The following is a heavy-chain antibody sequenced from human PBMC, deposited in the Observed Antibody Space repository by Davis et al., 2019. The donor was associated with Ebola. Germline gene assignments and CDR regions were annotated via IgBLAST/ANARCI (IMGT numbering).Heavy chain of an antibody. D-gene: IGHD2-8*02. CDR3: ARGGYCTGGVCYYFDY. CDR1: GYTFTGYY. V-gene: IGHV1-2*04. CDR2: INPNSGGT. Sequence: AASVKVSCKASGYTFTGYYMHWARQAPGQGLEWMGWINPNSGGTNYAQKFQGWVTMTRDTSISTAYMELSRLRSDDTAVYYCARGGYCTGGVCYYFDYWGQGTLVTVSS. J-gene: IGHJ4*02.